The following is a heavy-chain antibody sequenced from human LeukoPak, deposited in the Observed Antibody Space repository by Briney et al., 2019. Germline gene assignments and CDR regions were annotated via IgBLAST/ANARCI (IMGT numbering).Heavy chain of an antibody. CDR1: GFTFSSYW. Sequence: GGSLRLSCAASGFTFSSYWMSWVRQAPGKGLEWVANIKQDGSEKYYVGSVKGRFTISRDNAKNSLYLQMNSLRAEDTAVYYCARDPGKISFDYWGQGTLVTVSS. CDR3: ARDPGKISFDY. CDR2: IKQDGSEK. V-gene: IGHV3-7*01. D-gene: IGHD1-1*01. J-gene: IGHJ4*02.